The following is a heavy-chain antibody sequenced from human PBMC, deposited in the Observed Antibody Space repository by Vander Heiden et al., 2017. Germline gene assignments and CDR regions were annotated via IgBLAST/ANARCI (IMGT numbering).Heavy chain of an antibody. CDR1: GFTFSSHG. J-gene: IGHJ4*02. CDR2: ISYDGSNK. Sequence: QVQLVESGGGVVQPGRSLRLSCAASGFTFSSHGMHWVRQAPGKGLEWVAVISYDGSNKYYADSVKGRFTISRDNSKNTLYLQMNSLRAEDTAVYYCATSSRSLYVTGYYFDYWGQGTLVTVSS. CDR3: ATSSRSLYVTGYYFDY. V-gene: IGHV3-30*03. D-gene: IGHD3-10*01.